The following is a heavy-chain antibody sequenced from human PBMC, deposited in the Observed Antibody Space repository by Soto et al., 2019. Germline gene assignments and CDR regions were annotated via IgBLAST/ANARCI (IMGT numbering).Heavy chain of an antibody. D-gene: IGHD2-2*01. J-gene: IGHJ4*02. CDR2: ISGSGCSK. CDR3: ARGFSDAKGSRSEL. Sequence: GGSLRLSCAASGFTFSSCAISWFRQAPGKGLDWVSAISGSGCSKYSADSVKGRFTISKDNAKNTLYLQMSSLRAEDTDVYYCARGFSDAKGSRSELWGQGYMVTVSS. V-gene: IGHV3-23*01. CDR1: GFTFSSCA.